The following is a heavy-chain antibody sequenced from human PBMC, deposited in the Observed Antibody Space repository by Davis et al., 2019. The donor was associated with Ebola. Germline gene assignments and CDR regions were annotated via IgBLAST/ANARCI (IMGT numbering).Heavy chain of an antibody. D-gene: IGHD3-10*01. CDR2: ISGTSRTI. Sequence: GESLKISCAASGFPFSDYYMNWIRQAPGKGLEWVSYISGTSRTIYYADSVKGRFTISRDNSKNTLYLQMNSLRAEDTAVYYCARDSGSSGSNWFDPWGQGTLVTVSS. J-gene: IGHJ5*02. CDR3: ARDSGSSGSNWFDP. V-gene: IGHV3-11*04. CDR1: GFPFSDYY.